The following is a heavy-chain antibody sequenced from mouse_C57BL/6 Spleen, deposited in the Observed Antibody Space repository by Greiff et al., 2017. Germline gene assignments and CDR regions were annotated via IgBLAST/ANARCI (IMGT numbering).Heavy chain of an antibody. CDR1: GYTFTSYW. CDR3: AREDYYSKRGFAY. CDR2: IDPSDSYT. J-gene: IGHJ3*01. D-gene: IGHD2-5*01. Sequence: QVQLQQPGAELVRPGTSVKLSCKASGYTFTSYWMHWVKQRPGQGLEWIGVIDPSDSYTNYNQKFKGKATLTVDTSSSPAYMQLSSLTSEDSAVYYCAREDYYSKRGFAYWGQGTLVTVSA. V-gene: IGHV1-59*01.